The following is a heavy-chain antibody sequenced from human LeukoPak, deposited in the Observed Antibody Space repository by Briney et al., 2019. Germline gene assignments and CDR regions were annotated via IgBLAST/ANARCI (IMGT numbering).Heavy chain of an antibody. CDR1: GFNFSDHA. Sequence: GGSLRLSCLASGFNFSDHATYWVRQAPGKGLEYVSAISIMGGSTYYTDSVKGRFTISRDNSKNTLYLQMSSLRPEDTAVFYCVKLSTYYYGSGSFPDYWGQGTLVTVSS. CDR2: ISIMGGST. CDR3: VKLSTYYYGSGSFPDY. V-gene: IGHV3-64D*06. J-gene: IGHJ4*02. D-gene: IGHD3-10*01.